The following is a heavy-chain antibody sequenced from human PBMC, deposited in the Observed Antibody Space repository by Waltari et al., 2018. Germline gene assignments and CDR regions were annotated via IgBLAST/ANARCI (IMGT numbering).Heavy chain of an antibody. J-gene: IGHJ4*02. CDR3: ARHGSSGYYDSSWGYFDY. CDR2: IDPIAAYA. Sequence: EVQLVQSGAEVKKPGESLRISCKGSEYNFDSFWITWVRQVPGKGLEWMGGIDPIAAYANYTPPFRGHVTFSVDKSTNTAYLEWGSLRASDTAMYYCARHGSSGYYDSSWGYFDYWGQGTLVTVSS. CDR1: EYNFDSFW. D-gene: IGHD3-22*01. V-gene: IGHV5-10-1*03.